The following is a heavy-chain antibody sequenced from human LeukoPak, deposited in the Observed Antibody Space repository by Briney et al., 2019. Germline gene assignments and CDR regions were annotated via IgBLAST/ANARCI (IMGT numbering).Heavy chain of an antibody. J-gene: IGHJ4*02. CDR1: GGSFSGYY. V-gene: IGHV4-34*01. CDR3: ARAPGAALD. D-gene: IGHD2-15*01. Sequence: SETLSLTCAVYGGSFSGYYWSWIRQPPGKGLEWVGEINHRGSTNYNPSLKSRVTVSLDTSKNQFSLKLSSVTAADTAVYYCARAPGAALDWGQGTLVTVSS. CDR2: INHRGST.